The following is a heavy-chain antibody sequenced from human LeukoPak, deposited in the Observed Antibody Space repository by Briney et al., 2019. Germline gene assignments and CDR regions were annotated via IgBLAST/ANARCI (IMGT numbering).Heavy chain of an antibody. CDR2: ISGSSSTT. CDR1: GFTFSSYN. CDR3: ARPLLGGRNFDY. Sequence: GGSLRLSCAASGFTFSSYNMNWVRQAPGKGLEWVSYISGSSSTTYYADSVKGRFTISRDSAKNSLYLQMNSLRAEDTAVYYCARPLLGGRNFDYWGQGTLVTVSS. V-gene: IGHV3-48*04. J-gene: IGHJ4*02. D-gene: IGHD3-16*01.